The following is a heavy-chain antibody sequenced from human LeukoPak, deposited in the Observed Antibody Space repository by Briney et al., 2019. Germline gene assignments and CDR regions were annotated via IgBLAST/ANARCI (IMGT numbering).Heavy chain of an antibody. D-gene: IGHD3-9*01. CDR1: GFTLSSYN. CDR2: IRN. J-gene: IGHJ4*02. CDR3: ARGQYDILTGLPLPDS. Sequence: GGSLRLSCAVSGFTLSSYNMNWVRQAPGKGLEWVSYIRNNYADSVKGRFTISRDPAKNSLYLQMNSLRPEDTAVYYCARGQYDILTGLPLPDSWGQGTLVTVSS. V-gene: IGHV3-48*01.